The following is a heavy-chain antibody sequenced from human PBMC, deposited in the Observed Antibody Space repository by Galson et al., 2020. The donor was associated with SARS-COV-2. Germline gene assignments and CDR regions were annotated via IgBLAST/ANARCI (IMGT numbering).Heavy chain of an antibody. D-gene: IGHD2-21*01. J-gene: IGHJ5*02. V-gene: IGHV3-21*04. CDR1: GFTFSSYS. Sequence: GESLKISCAASGFTFSSYSMNWVRQAPGKGLEWVSSISSSSYIYYADSVKGRFTISRDNAKNSLYLQMNSLRAEDTALYYCAKDVEPGPPGVACDSWGQGTVVTVSS. CDR3: AKDVEPGPPGVACDS. CDR2: ISSSSYI.